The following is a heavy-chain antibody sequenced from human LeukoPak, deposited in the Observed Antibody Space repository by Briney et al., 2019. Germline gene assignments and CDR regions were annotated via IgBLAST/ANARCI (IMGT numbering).Heavy chain of an antibody. D-gene: IGHD3-10*01. Sequence: ASVKVSCKASGYTFTSYGISWVRQAPGQGLEWMGWISAYNGNTNYAQKLQGRVTMTTDTSTSTAYMELRSLRSDDTAVYYCARVLPITIVRGVTSDPWGQGTLVTVSS. CDR2: ISAYNGNT. CDR3: ARVLPITIVRGVTSDP. CDR1: GYTFTSYG. V-gene: IGHV1-18*01. J-gene: IGHJ5*02.